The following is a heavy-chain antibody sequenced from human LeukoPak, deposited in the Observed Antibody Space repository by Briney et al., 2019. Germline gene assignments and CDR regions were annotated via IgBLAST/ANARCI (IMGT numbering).Heavy chain of an antibody. Sequence: SEALSLTCTVSGGSISSYYWSWIRQPPGKGLEWIGYIYYSGSTNYNPSLKSRVTISVDTSKNQFSLKLSSVTAADTAVYYCARGVDTAMVTFYYYYHMDVWGKGTTVTVSS. CDR1: GGSISSYY. CDR3: ARGVDTAMVTFYYYYHMDV. J-gene: IGHJ6*03. CDR2: IYYSGST. D-gene: IGHD5-18*01. V-gene: IGHV4-59*01.